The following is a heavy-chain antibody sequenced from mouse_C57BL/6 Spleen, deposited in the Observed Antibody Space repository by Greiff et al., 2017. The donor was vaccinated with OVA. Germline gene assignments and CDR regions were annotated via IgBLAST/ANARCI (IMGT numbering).Heavy chain of an antibody. Sequence: EVQLQESGPGLVKPSQSLSLTCSVTGYSITSGYYWNWIRQFPGNKLEWMGYISYDGSNNYNPSLKNRISITRDTSKNQFFLKLNSVTTEDTATYYCAIYYGSSYGWFAYWGQETLVTVSA. CDR1: GYSITSGYY. CDR2: ISYDGSN. CDR3: AIYYGSSYGWFAY. J-gene: IGHJ3*01. V-gene: IGHV3-6*01. D-gene: IGHD1-1*01.